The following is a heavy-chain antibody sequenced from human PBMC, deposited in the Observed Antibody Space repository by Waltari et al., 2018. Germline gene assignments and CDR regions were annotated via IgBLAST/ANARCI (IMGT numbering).Heavy chain of an antibody. D-gene: IGHD3-10*01. CDR2: INHRGST. CDR1: GGSFSGYY. CDR3: ARAPTTMVQLVPYYFDY. J-gene: IGHJ4*02. Sequence: QVQLQQWGAGLLKPSETLSLTCAVYGGSFSGYYWSWIRQPPGKGLEWIGEINHRGSTNYNPCCKSRVTISVDTSKNQFSLKRSSVTAADTAVYYCARAPTTMVQLVPYYFDYWGQGTLVTVSS. V-gene: IGHV4-34*01.